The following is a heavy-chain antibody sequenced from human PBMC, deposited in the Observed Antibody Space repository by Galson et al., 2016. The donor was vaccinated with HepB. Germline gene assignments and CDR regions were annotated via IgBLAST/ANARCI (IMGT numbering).Heavy chain of an antibody. J-gene: IGHJ6*03. CDR3: ARDRRYYYYMDV. D-gene: IGHD1-14*01. Sequence: SLRLSCAASGFTLSSYAMSWVRQAPGKGLEWVSAIHNDGGSTYYADSVKGRFILSRDNSKNTPYLQMTSLRAEDTAVYYCARDRRYYYYMDVWGQGTTVTVSS. CDR2: IHNDGGST. V-gene: IGHV3-23*01. CDR1: GFTLSSYA.